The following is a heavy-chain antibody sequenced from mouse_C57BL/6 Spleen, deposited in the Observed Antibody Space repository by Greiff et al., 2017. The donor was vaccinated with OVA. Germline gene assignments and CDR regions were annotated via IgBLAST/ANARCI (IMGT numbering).Heavy chain of an antibody. CDR3: ARGDPFAY. CDR2: INPGSGGT. CDR1: GYAFTNYL. V-gene: IGHV1-54*01. Sequence: VKLMESGAELVRPGTSVKVSCKASGYAFTNYLIEWVKQRPGQGLEWIGVINPGSGGTNYNEKFKGKATLTADKSSSTAYMQLSSLTSEDSAVYFCARGDPFAYWGQGTLVTVSA. J-gene: IGHJ3*01.